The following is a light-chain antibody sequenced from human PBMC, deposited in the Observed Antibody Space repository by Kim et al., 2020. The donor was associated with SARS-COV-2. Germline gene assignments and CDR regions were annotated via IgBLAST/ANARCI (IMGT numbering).Light chain of an antibody. CDR2: GSS. CDR1: QSVNNN. V-gene: IGKV3-15*01. CDR3: QQYDDWPSWT. J-gene: IGKJ1*01. Sequence: PPGERATPSCRASQSVNNNLAWYQHKPGQAPRLLIYGSSTRATGIPARFSGSGSGTEFTLTIGGLQAEDIALYFCQQYDDWPSWTFGQGTKVDIK.